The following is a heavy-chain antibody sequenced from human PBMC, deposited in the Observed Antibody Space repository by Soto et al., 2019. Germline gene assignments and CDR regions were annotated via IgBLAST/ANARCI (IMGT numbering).Heavy chain of an antibody. V-gene: IGHV3-7*04. Sequence: EVQLVESGGGLVQPGGSLRLSCAAAGYTFSSYWMSWVRQAPGKGLEWVANIKPDGSEKWYVDSVKGRFTISRDNAKNSLSLPINRLRAEDTAVYYCAWGDYYVSSGPCSDAFDIWGQGTMVTVSS. CDR2: IKPDGSEK. D-gene: IGHD3-22*01. CDR3: AWGDYYVSSGPCSDAFDI. CDR1: GYTFSSYW. J-gene: IGHJ3*02.